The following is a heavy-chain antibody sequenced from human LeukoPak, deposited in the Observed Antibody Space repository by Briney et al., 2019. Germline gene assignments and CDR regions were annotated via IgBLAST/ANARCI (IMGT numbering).Heavy chain of an antibody. V-gene: IGHV3-23*01. D-gene: IGHD3-16*02. Sequence: GGSLRLSCAAPGFTFSSYAMSWVRQAPGKGLEWVSAISGSDGSTYYADSVKGRFTISRDNSKNTLYLQMNSLRAEDTAVYYCVHDYVWGSYRRNYFDYWGQGTLVTVSS. CDR2: ISGSDGST. CDR3: VHDYVWGSYRRNYFDY. J-gene: IGHJ4*02. CDR1: GFTFSSYA.